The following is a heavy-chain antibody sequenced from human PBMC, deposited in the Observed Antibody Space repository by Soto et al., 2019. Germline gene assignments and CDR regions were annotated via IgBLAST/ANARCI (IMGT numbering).Heavy chain of an antibody. Sequence: QVQLQQWGAGLLKPSETLSLTCAVYGGSFSGYYWSWIRQPPGKGLEWIGEINHSGSTNYNPSLKSRFTISVDTSKNQFSLKLSSVTAADTAVYYCARGLVAAADYWGQGTLVTVSS. CDR2: INHSGST. J-gene: IGHJ4*02. CDR1: GGSFSGYY. CDR3: ARGLVAAADY. V-gene: IGHV4-34*01. D-gene: IGHD6-13*01.